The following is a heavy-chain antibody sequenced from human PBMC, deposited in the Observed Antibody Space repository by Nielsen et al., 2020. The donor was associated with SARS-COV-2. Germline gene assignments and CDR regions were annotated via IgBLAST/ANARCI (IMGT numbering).Heavy chain of an antibody. CDR2: ISWNSGSI. V-gene: IGHV3-9*01. CDR1: GFSFDEYA. Sequence: SLKISCAASGFSFDEYAMYWVRQAPGKGLEWVSGISWNSGSIGYADSVKGRFTISRDNAKNSLYLQMNSLRAEDTALYYCANEGGELYGMDVWGHGTTVTVSS. D-gene: IGHD1-26*01. J-gene: IGHJ6*02. CDR3: ANEGGELYGMDV.